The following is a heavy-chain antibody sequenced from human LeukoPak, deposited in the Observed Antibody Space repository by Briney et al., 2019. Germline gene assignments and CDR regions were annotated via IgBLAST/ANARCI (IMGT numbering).Heavy chain of an antibody. V-gene: IGHV1-3*03. J-gene: IGHJ4*02. CDR1: GYTFTNYA. CDR3: ARSSGWYEAIDS. CDR2: INAGNGNT. D-gene: IGHD6-19*01. Sequence: GASVKVSCKASGYTFTNYAIHWVRQAPGQRLEWMGWINAGNGNTKYSQEFQGRVTITRDTSASTAYMELSSLRSEDMAVYYCARSSGWYEAIDSWGQGTLITVSS.